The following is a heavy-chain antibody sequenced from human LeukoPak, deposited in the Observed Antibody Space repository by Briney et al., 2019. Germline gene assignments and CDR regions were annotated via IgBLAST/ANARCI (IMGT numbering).Heavy chain of an antibody. CDR1: GGSISSYY. J-gene: IGHJ3*02. Sequence: SETRSLTCTVSGGSISSYYWSWIRQPAGKGLEWIGRIYTSGSTNYNPSLKSRVTMSVDTSKNQFSLKLSSVTAADTAVYYCARDFYYDSSGYYYAFDIWGQGTMVTVSS. CDR2: IYTSGST. D-gene: IGHD3-22*01. V-gene: IGHV4-4*07. CDR3: ARDFYYDSSGYYYAFDI.